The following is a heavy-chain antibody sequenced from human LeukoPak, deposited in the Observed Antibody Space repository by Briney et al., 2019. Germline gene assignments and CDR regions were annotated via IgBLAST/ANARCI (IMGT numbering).Heavy chain of an antibody. Sequence: ASVKVSCKASGYTFTSYGISWVRQAPGQGLEWMGWISAYNGNTNYAQKLQGRVTMTTDTSTSTAYMELRSLRSDDPAVYYCARIDIVVVPRRKNYYYYYGMDVWGQGTTVTVSS. CDR3: ARIDIVVVPRRKNYYYYYGMDV. J-gene: IGHJ6*02. CDR1: GYTFTSYG. D-gene: IGHD2-2*01. V-gene: IGHV1-18*01. CDR2: ISAYNGNT.